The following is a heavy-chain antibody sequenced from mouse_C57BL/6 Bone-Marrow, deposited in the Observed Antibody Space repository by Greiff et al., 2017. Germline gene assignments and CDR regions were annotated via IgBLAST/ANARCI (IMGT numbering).Heavy chain of an antibody. CDR3: ARGTESD. D-gene: IGHD3-3*01. V-gene: IGHV1-81*01. Sequence: QVQLQQSGAELARPGASVKLSCKASGYTFTSYGISWVKQRTGQGLEWIGEIYPRGGNTYYNEKFKGKATLTADKSSSTAYMELRSLTSEDSAVYFCARGTESDWGQGTLVTVSA. CDR2: IYPRGGNT. J-gene: IGHJ3*01. CDR1: GYTFTSYG.